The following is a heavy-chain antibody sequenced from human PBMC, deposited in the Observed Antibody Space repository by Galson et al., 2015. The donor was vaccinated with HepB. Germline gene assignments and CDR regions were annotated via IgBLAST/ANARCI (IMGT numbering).Heavy chain of an antibody. CDR1: GFTFDDYA. V-gene: IGHV3-9*01. CDR2: ISWNSGSI. J-gene: IGHJ3*02. CDR3: AKALGSSNWGAFDI. Sequence: SLRLSCAASGFTFDDYAMHWVRQAPGKGLEWVSTISWNSGSIGYADSVKGRFTISRDNAKDSLYLQMNNLRAEDTALYYCAKALGSSNWGAFDIWGQGTMVTVSS. D-gene: IGHD6-6*01.